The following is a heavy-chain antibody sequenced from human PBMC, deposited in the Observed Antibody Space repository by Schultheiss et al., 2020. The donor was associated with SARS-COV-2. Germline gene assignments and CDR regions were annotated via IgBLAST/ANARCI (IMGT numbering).Heavy chain of an antibody. D-gene: IGHD4-17*01. Sequence: GGSLRLSCAASGFTFSSYAMHWVRQAPGKGLEWVSSISSSSSYIYYADSVKGRFTISRDNAKNSLYLRMNSLRAEDTAMYHCAREEDYGDYYFDYWGQGTLVTVSS. CDR3: AREEDYGDYYFDY. CDR2: ISSSSSYI. J-gene: IGHJ4*02. V-gene: IGHV3-21*01. CDR1: GFTFSSYA.